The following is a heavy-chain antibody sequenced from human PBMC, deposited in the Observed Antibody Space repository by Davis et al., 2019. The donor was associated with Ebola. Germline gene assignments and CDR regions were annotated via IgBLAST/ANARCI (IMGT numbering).Heavy chain of an antibody. Sequence: GESLKISCAASGFTFSSYSMNWVRQAPGKGLEWVSSISSSSSYIYYADSVKGRFTISRDNAKNTLYLQMNSLRAEDTAVYYCARWLRFHGFDPWGQGTLVTVSS. D-gene: IGHD5-12*01. CDR3: ARWLRFHGFDP. V-gene: IGHV3-21*01. CDR1: GFTFSSYS. CDR2: ISSSSSYI. J-gene: IGHJ5*02.